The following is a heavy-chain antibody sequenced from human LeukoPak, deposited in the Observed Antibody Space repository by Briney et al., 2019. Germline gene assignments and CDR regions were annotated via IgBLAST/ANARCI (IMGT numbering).Heavy chain of an antibody. D-gene: IGHD6-13*01. CDR2: ISGSGGST. Sequence: GGYLRLSCAASGFTFSSYAMSWVRKAPGKWLEWVSAISGSGGSTYYADSVKARFTISRDNSKNTLYLQMNSLRAEDTAVYYCAKLLYSCSNWGQGTLVTVSS. V-gene: IGHV3-23*01. CDR1: GFTFSSYA. CDR3: AKLLYSCSN. J-gene: IGHJ4*02.